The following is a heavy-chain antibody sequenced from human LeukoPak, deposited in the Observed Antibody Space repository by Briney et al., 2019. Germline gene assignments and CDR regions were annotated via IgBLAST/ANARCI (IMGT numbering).Heavy chain of an antibody. CDR1: GFTFSSYW. D-gene: IGHD6-19*01. J-gene: IGHJ4*02. V-gene: IGHV3-7*01. CDR2: IKQDGSEK. CDR3: ARVAGGQVGEIAVEFDY. Sequence: GGSLRLSCAASGFTFSSYWMSWVRQAPGKGLEWVANIKQDGSEKYYVDSVKGRFTISRDNAKNSLYLQMNSLRAEDTAVYYCARVAGGQVGEIAVEFDYWGQGTLVTVSS.